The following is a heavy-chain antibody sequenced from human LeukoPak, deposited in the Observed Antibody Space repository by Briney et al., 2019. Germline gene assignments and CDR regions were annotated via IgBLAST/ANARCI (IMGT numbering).Heavy chain of an antibody. J-gene: IGHJ4*02. CDR3: ARARVYDSSGYYFGKRATYFDY. Sequence: SETLSLTCTVSGGSISSGGYYLSWIRQHPGKGLEWIVYIYYSGSTYYNPSLKSRVTISVDTSKSQFSLKLSSVTAADTAVYYCARARVYDSSGYYFGKRATYFDYWGQGTLVTVSS. D-gene: IGHD3-22*01. CDR2: IYYSGST. V-gene: IGHV4-31*03. CDR1: GGSISSGGYY.